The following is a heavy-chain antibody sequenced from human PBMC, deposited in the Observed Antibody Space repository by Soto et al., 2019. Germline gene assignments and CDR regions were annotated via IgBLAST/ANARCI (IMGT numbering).Heavy chain of an antibody. J-gene: IGHJ6*02. CDR2: INPNSGGT. V-gene: IGHV1-2*02. CDR1: GYTFTGYY. CDR3: ARDRRVLRYFDWSNYYYYGMDV. Sequence: ASVKVSCKASGYTFTGYYMHWVRQAPGQGLEWMGWINPNSGGTNYAQKFRGRVTMTRDTSISTAYMELSRLRSDDTAVYYCARDRRVLRYFDWSNYYYYGMDVWGQGTTVTVSS. D-gene: IGHD3-9*01.